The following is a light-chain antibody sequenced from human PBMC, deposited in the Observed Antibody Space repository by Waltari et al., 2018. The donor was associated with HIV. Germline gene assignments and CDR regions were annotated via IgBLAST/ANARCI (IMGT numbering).Light chain of an antibody. V-gene: IGLV1-36*01. Sequence: QSVLTQPPSVSEAPGQRVTISCSGSSSNIGNNAVNWYQQLPGKAPKLLIYYDDLLPSGVSDRFAGSESGTSVSLAISGLQSEDEADYYCSTWDDSLNGWVFGGGTKLTVL. CDR2: YDD. J-gene: IGLJ3*02. CDR1: SSNIGNNA. CDR3: STWDDSLNGWV.